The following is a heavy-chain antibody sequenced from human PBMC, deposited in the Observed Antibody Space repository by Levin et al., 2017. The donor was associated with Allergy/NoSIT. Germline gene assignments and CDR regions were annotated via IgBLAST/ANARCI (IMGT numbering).Heavy chain of an antibody. J-gene: IGHJ3*02. V-gene: IGHV3-23*01. Sequence: GGSLRLSCAASGFTFSSYAMSWVRQAPGKGLEWVSAISGSGGSTYYADSVKGRFTISRDNSKNTLYLQMNSLRAEDTAVYYCAKGRGFRESYLGFGAFDIWGQGTMVTVSS. CDR2: ISGSGGST. CDR1: GFTFSSYA. CDR3: AKGRGFRESYLGFGAFDI. D-gene: IGHD3-10*01.